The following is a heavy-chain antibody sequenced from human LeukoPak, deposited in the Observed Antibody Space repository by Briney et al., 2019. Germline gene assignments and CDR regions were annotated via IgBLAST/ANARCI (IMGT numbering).Heavy chain of an antibody. J-gene: IGHJ4*02. CDR2: ISAYNGNT. CDR1: GYTFTSYG. D-gene: IGHD3-22*01. Sequence: ASVRVSCKASGYTFTSYGISWVRQAPGQGLEWMGWISAYNGNTNYAQKLQGRVTMTTDTSTSTAYMELRSLRSDDTAVYYCARGLGIGMIVVVITSTGLDYWGQGTLVTVSS. CDR3: ARGLGIGMIVVVITSTGLDY. V-gene: IGHV1-18*01.